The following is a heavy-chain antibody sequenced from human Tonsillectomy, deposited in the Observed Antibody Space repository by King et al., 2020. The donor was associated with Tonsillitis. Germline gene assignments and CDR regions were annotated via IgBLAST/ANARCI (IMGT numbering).Heavy chain of an antibody. CDR1: GFTFSTYS. CDR2: ISSGSGTM. V-gene: IGHV3-48*01. D-gene: IGHD5-18*01. Sequence: VQLVESGGGLVQPGGSLRLSCAASGFTFSTYSMNWVRQAPGQGLEWVAYISSGSGTMYYADSVKGRFTISRDIVKNSLYLQMNRLRVEDTAVYYCARTRGYSYGYSVYWGQGTLVTVSS. CDR3: ARTRGYSYGYSVY. J-gene: IGHJ4*02.